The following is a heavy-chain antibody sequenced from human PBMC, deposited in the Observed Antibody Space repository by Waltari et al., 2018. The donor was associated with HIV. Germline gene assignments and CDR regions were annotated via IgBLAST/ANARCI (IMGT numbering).Heavy chain of an antibody. J-gene: IGHJ4*02. D-gene: IGHD3-22*01. Sequence: QVQLVQSWAEVKKPGASVKVHCTASGSTFTSFDISWVRPATGKGLEWMGWMNPNCGNTGYAQKFQGRVTMTRNTSISTAFMEVSSLRSEDTAVYYCARVYYDSSGYYGAAGYWGQGTLVTVSS. V-gene: IGHV1-8*01. CDR2: MNPNCGNT. CDR1: GSTFTSFD. CDR3: ARVYYDSSGYYGAAGY.